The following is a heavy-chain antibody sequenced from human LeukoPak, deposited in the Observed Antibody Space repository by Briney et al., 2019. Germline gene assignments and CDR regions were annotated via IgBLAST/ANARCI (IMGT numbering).Heavy chain of an antibody. Sequence: PGGSLRLSCAASGFTFGSYTMSWVRQAPGKGLEWVSSISSSISYIYYADSVKGRFTISRDNAKNSLFLQMNSLRAEDTAVYYCARGYCSGGSCYWYFDLWGRGTLVTVSS. CDR1: GFTFGSYT. J-gene: IGHJ2*01. D-gene: IGHD2-15*01. V-gene: IGHV3-21*01. CDR2: ISSSISYI. CDR3: ARGYCSGGSCYWYFDL.